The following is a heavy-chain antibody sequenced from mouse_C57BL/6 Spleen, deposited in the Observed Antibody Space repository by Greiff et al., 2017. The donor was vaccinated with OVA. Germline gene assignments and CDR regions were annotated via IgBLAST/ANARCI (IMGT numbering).Heavy chain of an antibody. V-gene: IGHV1-69*01. Sequence: QVQLQQPGAELVMPGASVKLSCKASGYTFTSYWMHWVKQRPGQGLEWIGEIDPSDSYTNYNQKFKGKSTLTVDKSSSTAYMHLSSLTSEDSAVYYCALYYGYENAMDYWGQGTSVTVSS. CDR2: IDPSDSYT. D-gene: IGHD2-2*01. CDR3: ALYYGYENAMDY. CDR1: GYTFTSYW. J-gene: IGHJ4*01.